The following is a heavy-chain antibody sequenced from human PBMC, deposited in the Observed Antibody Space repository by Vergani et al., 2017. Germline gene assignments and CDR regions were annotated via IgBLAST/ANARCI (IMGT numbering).Heavy chain of an antibody. D-gene: IGHD6-13*01. V-gene: IGHV4-59*01. CDR1: GGSISSYY. J-gene: IGHJ5*02. CDR3: AGDTHSWQRADR. CDR2: IYYSGST. Sequence: QVQLQESGPGLVKPSETLSLTCTVSGGSISSYYWSWIRQPPGKGLEWIGYIYYSGSTNYNPSHKSRVTISVDTSKNRFSLKLSSVTAADTAVYYCAGDTHSWQRADRWGQGLLVSVSS.